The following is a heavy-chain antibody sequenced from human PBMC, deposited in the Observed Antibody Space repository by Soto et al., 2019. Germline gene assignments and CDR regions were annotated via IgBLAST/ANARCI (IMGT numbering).Heavy chain of an antibody. V-gene: IGHV1-8*01. CDR3: ARASMYIWNDH. Sequence: QVQLVQSGAEVKRPGASVKVSCEASGYTFTTYDINWVRQASGQGLEWMGCVNPSSGNTVYAQKFHGRVTMTRDTSISTAYMELSSLKSDDTARYYCARASMYIWNDHWGQGALVTGSS. J-gene: IGHJ5*02. CDR2: VNPSSGNT. D-gene: IGHD1-20*01. CDR1: GYTFTTYD.